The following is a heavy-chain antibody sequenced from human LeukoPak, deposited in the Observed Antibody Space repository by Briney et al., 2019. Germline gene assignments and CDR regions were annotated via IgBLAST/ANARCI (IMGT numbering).Heavy chain of an antibody. CDR2: ISNDGSRK. V-gene: IGHV3-30*03. D-gene: IGHD3-3*01. Sequence: PGGSLRLSCAPSGFTFSGHGMHWVRQAPGKGLEWVAIISNDGSRKYYAHSVEGRFTISRDNTKNTLYLQMDSLRAEDTAVYYCARDRAWNYFDYWGQGTLVTVSS. J-gene: IGHJ4*02. CDR1: GFTFSGHG. CDR3: ARDRAWNYFDY.